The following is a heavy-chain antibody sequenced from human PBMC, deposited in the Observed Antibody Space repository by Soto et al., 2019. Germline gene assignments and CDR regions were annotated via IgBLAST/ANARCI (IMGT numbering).Heavy chain of an antibody. V-gene: IGHV4-30-4*01. J-gene: IGHJ4*02. CDR3: ARGPSGDKVDY. D-gene: IGHD7-27*01. Sequence: QVQLQESGPGLVKPSQTLSLTCTVSGGSINNVNYCWSWIRQSPDKRLEWIGPIYNGGTTYNNPSLTRRVTIAVDASNNQFSLKLSSVSAADTAVYYCARGPSGDKVDYWGQGTLVTVSS. CDR2: IYNGGTT. CDR1: GGSINNVNYC.